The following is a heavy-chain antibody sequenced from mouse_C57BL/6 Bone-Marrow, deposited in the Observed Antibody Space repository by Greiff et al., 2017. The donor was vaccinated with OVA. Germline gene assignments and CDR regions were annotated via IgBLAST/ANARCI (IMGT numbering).Heavy chain of an antibody. CDR3: TLDYDYYYAMDY. CDR1: GFTFSDAW. Sequence: EVQGVESGGGLVQPGGSMKLSCAASGFTFSDAWMDWVRQSPEKGLEWVAEIRNKANNHATYYAESVKGRFTISRDDSKSSVYLQMNSLRAEDTGIYYCTLDYDYYYAMDYWGQGTSVTVSS. CDR2: IRNKANNHAT. D-gene: IGHD2-4*01. V-gene: IGHV6-6*01. J-gene: IGHJ4*01.